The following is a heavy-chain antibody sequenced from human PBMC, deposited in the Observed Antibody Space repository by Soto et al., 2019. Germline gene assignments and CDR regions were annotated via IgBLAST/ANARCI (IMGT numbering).Heavy chain of an antibody. V-gene: IGHV6-1*01. CDR2: TYYRSKWYN. CDR3: ARDDGGLRGYYGMDV. CDR1: RDSVSSNSAA. J-gene: IGHJ6*02. Sequence: SQPLSLKCAITRDSVSSNSAAWNWIMQSPSRGLEWLGRTYYRSKWYNDYAVSVKSGITLNPDTSKNHFSLQLNSVTPEDTAVYYCARDDGGLRGYYGMDVWGHVTTVTVSS. D-gene: IGHD4-17*01.